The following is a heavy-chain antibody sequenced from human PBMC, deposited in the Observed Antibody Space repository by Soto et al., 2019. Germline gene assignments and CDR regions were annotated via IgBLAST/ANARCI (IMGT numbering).Heavy chain of an antibody. CDR2: IYSGGGT. CDR3: ARAVATELYYYYYYMDV. J-gene: IGHJ6*03. CDR1: GFTVSSNY. V-gene: IGHV3-66*01. Sequence: GGSLRLSCAASGFTVSSNYMSWVRQAPGKGLEWVSVIYSGGGTYYADSVKGRFTISRDNSKNTLYLQMNSLRAEDKAVYYCARAVATELYYYYYYMDVWGKGTTVTVSS. D-gene: IGHD1-26*01.